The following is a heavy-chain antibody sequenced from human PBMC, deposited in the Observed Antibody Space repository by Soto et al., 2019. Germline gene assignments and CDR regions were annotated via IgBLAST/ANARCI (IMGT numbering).Heavy chain of an antibody. Sequence: SATLSLTCAVSGYSISSGYYWGWIRQPPGKGLEWIGSIYHSGSTYYNPSLKSRVTISVDTSKNQFSLKLSSVTAADTAVYYCARDSLGGATRYYYYGMDVWGQGTTVT. CDR2: IYHSGST. D-gene: IGHD1-26*01. J-gene: IGHJ6*02. V-gene: IGHV4-38-2*02. CDR1: GYSISSGYY. CDR3: ARDSLGGATRYYYYGMDV.